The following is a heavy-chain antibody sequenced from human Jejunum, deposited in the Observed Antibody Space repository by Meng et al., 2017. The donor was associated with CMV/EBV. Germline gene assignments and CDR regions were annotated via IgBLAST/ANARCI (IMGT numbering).Heavy chain of an antibody. CDR3: AKDVKTGHYGDYNY. J-gene: IGHJ4*02. D-gene: IGHD4-17*01. CDR2: INTDGRNT. CDR1: GFTFSSDW. Sequence: VQLVESGGGLVPPGGSLRLACAASGFTFSSDWMHWVRQAPGKGLEWVSRINTDGRNTNYADSVKGRFTISRDNAKNTLYLQMNSLRAEDTAVYYCAKDVKTGHYGDYNYWGQGTLVTVSS. V-gene: IGHV3-74*01.